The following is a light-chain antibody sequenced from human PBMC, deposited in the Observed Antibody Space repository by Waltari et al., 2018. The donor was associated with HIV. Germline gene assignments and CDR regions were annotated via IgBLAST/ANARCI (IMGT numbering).Light chain of an antibody. Sequence: QSVLTQPPSVSAAPGQRVTISGSGSSSNTGKNYGSWYQQVPRTAPKLLTSETTKRPSGIPYRASGSKSGTSATLGITGLQTGDEADYYCETWDSSLSAGVFGGGTKVTVL. CDR3: ETWDSSLSAGV. CDR1: SSNTGKNY. CDR2: ETT. J-gene: IGLJ2*01. V-gene: IGLV1-51*02.